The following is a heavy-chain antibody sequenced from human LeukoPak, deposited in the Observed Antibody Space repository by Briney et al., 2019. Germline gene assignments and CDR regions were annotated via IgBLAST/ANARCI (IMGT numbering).Heavy chain of an antibody. CDR3: ATLPRGPTGYVGYGGEDY. V-gene: IGHV3-23*01. D-gene: IGHD5-12*01. CDR1: GFTFGIYA. Sequence: GGSLRLSCAASGFTFGIYAMTWVRQAPGKGLQWASAITGSGGSTYYADSVKGRFTISRDNSQNTLYLRMNGLRAEDTAVYYCATLPRGPTGYVGYGGEDYWGQGTLVTVSS. J-gene: IGHJ4*02. CDR2: ITGSGGST.